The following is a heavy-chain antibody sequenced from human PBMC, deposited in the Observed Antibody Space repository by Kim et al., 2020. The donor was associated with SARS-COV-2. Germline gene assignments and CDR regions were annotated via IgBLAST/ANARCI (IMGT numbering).Heavy chain of an antibody. CDR1: GFTFSSYW. J-gene: IGHJ4*02. Sequence: GGSLRLSCAASGFTFSSYWMSWVRQAPGKGLEWVANIKQDGSEKYYVDSVKGRFTISRDNAKNSLYLQMNSLRAEDTAVYYCARDIGYYGSGSGDDWGQGTLVTVSS. CDR3: ARDIGYYGSGSGDD. V-gene: IGHV3-7*03. CDR2: IKQDGSEK. D-gene: IGHD3-10*01.